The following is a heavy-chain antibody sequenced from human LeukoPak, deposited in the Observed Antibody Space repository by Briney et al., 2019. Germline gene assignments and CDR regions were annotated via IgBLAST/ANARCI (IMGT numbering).Heavy chain of an antibody. CDR3: ARHKYSSGWPPEGAFDI. Sequence: PSETLSLTCTVSGGSISRYYWSWIRQPPGKGLEYIGYIYYSGITNYNPSLKSRVTVSIDASKNQISLKLTSVTAADTAVYYCARHKYSSGWPPEGAFDIWGQGTMVTVSS. V-gene: IGHV4-59*01. J-gene: IGHJ3*02. CDR1: GGSISRYY. CDR2: IYYSGIT. D-gene: IGHD6-19*01.